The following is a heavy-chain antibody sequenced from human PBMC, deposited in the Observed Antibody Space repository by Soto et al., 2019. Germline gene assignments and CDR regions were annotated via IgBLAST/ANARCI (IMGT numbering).Heavy chain of an antibody. CDR3: ARYSNNWFQSEGMDV. Sequence: TLSLTCTVSVDSITTYYWSWIRQPAGKGLEWIGRIDASGNTNYNPSLNSRVTMSIDTSKKQFSLKLTSVTAADTAIYYCARYSNNWFQSEGMDVWGQGTTVTV. CDR1: VDSITTYY. V-gene: IGHV4-4*07. J-gene: IGHJ6*02. D-gene: IGHD6-13*01. CDR2: IDASGNT.